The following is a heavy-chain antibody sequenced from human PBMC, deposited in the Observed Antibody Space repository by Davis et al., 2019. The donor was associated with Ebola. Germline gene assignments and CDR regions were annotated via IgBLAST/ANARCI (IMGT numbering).Heavy chain of an antibody. V-gene: IGHV3-9*01. Sequence: GGSLRLSCAASGFTFDDYAMHWVRQAPGKGLEWVSGISWNSGSIGYADSVKGRFTISRDNAKNSLYLQMNSLRAEDTAVYYCASSGYYYYGMDVWGQGTTVTVSS. CDR1: GFTFDDYA. CDR3: ASSGYYYYGMDV. D-gene: IGHD3-22*01. J-gene: IGHJ6*02. CDR2: ISWNSGSI.